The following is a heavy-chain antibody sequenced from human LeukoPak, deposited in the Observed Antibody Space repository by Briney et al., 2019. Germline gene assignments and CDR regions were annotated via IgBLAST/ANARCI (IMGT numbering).Heavy chain of an antibody. D-gene: IGHD5-18*01. CDR2: ISGSGGST. CDR1: GFTFSSYA. V-gene: IGHV3-23*01. Sequence: PGGSLRLSCAASGFTFSSYALSWVRQAPGKGLEWVSAISGSGGSTYYADSVKGRFTISRDNSKNTLYLQMNSLRAEDTAVYYCAKIPLWDDAFDIWGQGTMVTVSS. CDR3: AKIPLWDDAFDI. J-gene: IGHJ3*02.